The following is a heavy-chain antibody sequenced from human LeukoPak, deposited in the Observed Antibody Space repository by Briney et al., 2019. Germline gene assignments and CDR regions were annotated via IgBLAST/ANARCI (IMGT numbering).Heavy chain of an antibody. V-gene: IGHV4-38-2*02. CDR2: IYHSGST. J-gene: IGHJ5*02. CDR1: GYSISSGYY. CDR3: AREKQGFDP. Sequence: ASETLSLTCTVSGYSISSGYYWGWIRQPPGKGLEWIGSIYHSGSTYYNPSLKSRVTISVDTSKNQFSRKLSSVTAADTAVYYCAREKQGFDPWGQGTLVTVSS.